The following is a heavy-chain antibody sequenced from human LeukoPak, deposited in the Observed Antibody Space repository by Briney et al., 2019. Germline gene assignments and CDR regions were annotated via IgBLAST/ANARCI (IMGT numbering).Heavy chain of an antibody. V-gene: IGHV1-18*01. J-gene: IGHJ4*02. CDR3: ASNKSPYSSGWYGGVNFDY. Sequence: ASVKVSCKASGYTFTSYGISWVRQAPGQGLEWMGWISAYNGNTNYAQKLQGRVTMTTDTSTSTAYMELRSLRPDDTAVYYCASNKSPYSSGWYGGVNFDYWGQGTLVTVSS. D-gene: IGHD6-19*01. CDR1: GYTFTSYG. CDR2: ISAYNGNT.